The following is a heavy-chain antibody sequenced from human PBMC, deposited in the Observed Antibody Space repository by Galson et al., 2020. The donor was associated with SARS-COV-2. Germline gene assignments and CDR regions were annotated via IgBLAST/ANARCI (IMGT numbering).Heavy chain of an antibody. D-gene: IGHD3-22*01. V-gene: IGHV4-38-2*01. J-gene: IGHJ2*01. CDR3: ARQGVTMIVLLTVPGWFFDL. CDR1: GVSISTTNY. CDR2: DSPSGST. Sequence: SETLSLTCAVSGVSISTTNYWRWIRHAPGRALEWIGSDSPSGSTYYNPPLKRRIPISQDTPKNQFSLRLTSVTAADTALYYCARQGVTMIVLLTVPGWFFDLWGRGTLVTVSS.